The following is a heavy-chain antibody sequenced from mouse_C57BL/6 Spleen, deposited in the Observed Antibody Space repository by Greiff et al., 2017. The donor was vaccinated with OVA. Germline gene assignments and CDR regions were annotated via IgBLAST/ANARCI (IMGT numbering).Heavy chain of an antibody. CDR1: GFTFSSYA. CDR2: ISDGGSYT. V-gene: IGHV5-4*01. J-gene: IGHJ4*01. CDR3: ARDRGNYAYYYAMDY. D-gene: IGHD2-1*01. Sequence: DVKLVESGGGLVKPGGSLKLSCAASGFTFSSYAMSWVRQTPEKRLEWVATISDGGSYTYYPDNVKGRFTISRDNAKNNLYLQMRHLKSEDTAMYYCARDRGNYAYYYAMDYWGQGTSVTVSS.